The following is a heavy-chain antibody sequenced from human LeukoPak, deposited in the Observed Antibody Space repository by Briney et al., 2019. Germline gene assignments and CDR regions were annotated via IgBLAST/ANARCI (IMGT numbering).Heavy chain of an antibody. Sequence: SETLSLTCAVYGGSFSGYYWSWIRQPPGKGLEWIGEINHSGSTNYNPSLKSRVTISVDTSKNQCSLKLSSVTAADTAVYYCARHPILRYFDWLLSGFDYWGQGTLVTVSS. V-gene: IGHV4-34*01. CDR3: ARHPILRYFDWLLSGFDY. CDR1: GGSFSGYY. D-gene: IGHD3-9*01. J-gene: IGHJ4*02. CDR2: INHSGST.